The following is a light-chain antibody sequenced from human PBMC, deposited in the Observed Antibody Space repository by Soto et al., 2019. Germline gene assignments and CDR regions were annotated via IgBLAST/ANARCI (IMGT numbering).Light chain of an antibody. J-gene: IGKJ2*01. V-gene: IGKV3-15*01. CDR2: SAS. Sequence: EIVMTQSPATLSVSPGERATLSCRASQSVSSNLAWYQQKPGQAPRLIIYSASTRATGIPVRFSGSGSGTEFTLTISSLQSEDFAVYFCQQYNKWPPYTFGQGNKMEIK. CDR1: QSVSSN. CDR3: QQYNKWPPYT.